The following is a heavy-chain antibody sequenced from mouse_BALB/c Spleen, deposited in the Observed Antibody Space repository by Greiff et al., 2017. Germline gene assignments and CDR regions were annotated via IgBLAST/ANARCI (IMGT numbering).Heavy chain of an antibody. V-gene: IGHV1S81*02. Sequence: QVQLQQPGAELVKPGASVKLSCKASGYTFTSYWMHWVKQRPGQGLEWIGEINPSNGRTNYNEKFKSKATLTVDKSSSTAYMQLSSLTSEDSAVYYCARGTGYAMDDWGQGTSVTVSS. CDR2: INPSNGRT. J-gene: IGHJ4*01. CDR1: GYTFTSYW. D-gene: IGHD3-3*01. CDR3: ARGTGYAMDD.